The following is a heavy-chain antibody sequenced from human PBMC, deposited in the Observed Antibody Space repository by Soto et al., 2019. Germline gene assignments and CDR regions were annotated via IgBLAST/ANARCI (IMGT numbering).Heavy chain of an antibody. CDR1: GYTFTSYG. V-gene: IGHV1-18*01. D-gene: IGHD4-17*01. CDR2: SSAYNGNT. CDR3: ARDLPTVTTGGPDY. J-gene: IGHJ4*02. Sequence: QVQLVQSGVEVEKPGASVKVSCKASGYTFTSYGVSWVRQAPGQGLECMGWSSAYNGNTNYAQKFQGRVTMTTDTSTSTAYMELRSLRSDDTAVYYCARDLPTVTTGGPDYWGQGTLVTVSS.